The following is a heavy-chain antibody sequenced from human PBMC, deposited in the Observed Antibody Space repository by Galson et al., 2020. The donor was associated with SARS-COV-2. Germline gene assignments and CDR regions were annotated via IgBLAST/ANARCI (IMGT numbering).Heavy chain of an antibody. Sequence: GGSLRLSCAASGFTFGESRMTWVRQAPGKGLEWVADINEDGSRKNYIDAVKGRFSVSRDNAKNSLSLQMSSLTAEDTAVYYCARDLGFYRFDYWGQGVLVTVSP. D-gene: IGHD3-16*02. CDR2: INEDGSRK. CDR1: GFTFGESR. J-gene: IGHJ4*02. V-gene: IGHV3-7*01. CDR3: ARDLGFYRFDY.